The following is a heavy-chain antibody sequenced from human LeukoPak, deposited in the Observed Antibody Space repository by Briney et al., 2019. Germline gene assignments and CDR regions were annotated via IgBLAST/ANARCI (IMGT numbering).Heavy chain of an antibody. CDR2: ISYDGSNK. D-gene: IGHD4-11*01. CDR1: GFTFSSYA. J-gene: IGHJ3*02. V-gene: IGHV3-30-3*01. CDR3: AKDHTTGPWGGAFDI. Sequence: PGGSLRLSCAASGFTFSSYAMHWVRQAPGKGLEWVAVISYDGSNKYYADSVKGRFTISRDNAKNSLYLQMNSLRAEDMALYYCAKDHTTGPWGGAFDIWGQGTMVTVSS.